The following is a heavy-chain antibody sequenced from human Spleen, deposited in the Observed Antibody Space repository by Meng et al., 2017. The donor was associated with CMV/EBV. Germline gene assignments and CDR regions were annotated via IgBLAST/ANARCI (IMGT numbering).Heavy chain of an antibody. D-gene: IGHD3-10*01. J-gene: IGHJ4*02. Sequence: GGSLRLSCAASGFTFSSYAMSWVRQAPGKGLEWVSVIYSGGSSTYYADSVKGRFTISRDNSKNTLYLQMNSLRAEDTAVYYCAKDSGFYFDYWGQGTLVTVSS. CDR1: GFTFSSYA. CDR2: IYSGGSST. CDR3: AKDSGFYFDY. V-gene: IGHV3-23*03.